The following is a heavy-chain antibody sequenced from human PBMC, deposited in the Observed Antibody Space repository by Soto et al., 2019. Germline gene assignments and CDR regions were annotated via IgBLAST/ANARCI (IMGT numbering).Heavy chain of an antibody. CDR3: VGAMTTNFLSPFDY. Sequence: ASVKVSCKASGYTFTSYYMHWVRQAPGQGNEWMGIINPSGGRTSYAQKFQGRVTMTRDTSTRTVYIELISLRSYYTAVYYCVGAMTTNFLSPFDYWGQATLVTVSS. D-gene: IGHD1-1*01. CDR1: GYTFTSYY. J-gene: IGHJ5*01. V-gene: IGHV1-46*01. CDR2: INPSGGRT.